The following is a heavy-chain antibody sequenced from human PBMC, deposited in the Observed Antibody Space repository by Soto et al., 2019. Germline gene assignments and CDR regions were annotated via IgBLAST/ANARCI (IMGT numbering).Heavy chain of an antibody. J-gene: IGHJ4*02. CDR1: GFTFSSYG. Sequence: PGGSLRLSCAASGFTFSSYGMHWVRQAPGKGLEWVAVISYDGSNKYYADSVRGRFTISRDNSKNTLYLQMNSLRAEDTAVYYCAKDLGECSGGRCYAPFDNWGQGTLVTVSS. CDR3: AKDLGECSGGRCYAPFDN. D-gene: IGHD2-15*01. V-gene: IGHV3-30*18. CDR2: ISYDGSNK.